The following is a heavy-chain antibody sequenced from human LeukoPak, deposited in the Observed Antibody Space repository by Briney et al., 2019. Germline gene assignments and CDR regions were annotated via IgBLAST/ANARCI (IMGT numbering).Heavy chain of an antibody. Sequence: SETLSLTCTVSGGSISSRSYYWGWIRQPPGKGLEWIGSIYYSGSTYYNPSLKSRVTISVDTSKNQFSLKLRSVTAADTAVYYCARHPCSGGSCPLDYYYYYGMDVWGQGTTVTVSS. CDR1: GGSISSRSYY. CDR2: IYYSGST. V-gene: IGHV4-39*01. D-gene: IGHD2-15*01. CDR3: ARHPCSGGSCPLDYYYYYGMDV. J-gene: IGHJ6*02.